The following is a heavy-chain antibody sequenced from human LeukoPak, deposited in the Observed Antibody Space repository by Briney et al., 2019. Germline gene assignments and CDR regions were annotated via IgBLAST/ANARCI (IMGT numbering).Heavy chain of an antibody. CDR2: IYYSGST. V-gene: IGHV4-39*01. Sequence: SETLSLTCTVSGGSINSYYWGWIRQPPGKGLEWIGSIYYSGSTYYNPSLKSRVTISVDTSKNQFSLKLSSVTAADTAVYYCARLRGYCSGGSCYYFDYWGQGTLVTVSS. D-gene: IGHD2-15*01. CDR3: ARLRGYCSGGSCYYFDY. CDR1: GGSINSYY. J-gene: IGHJ4*02.